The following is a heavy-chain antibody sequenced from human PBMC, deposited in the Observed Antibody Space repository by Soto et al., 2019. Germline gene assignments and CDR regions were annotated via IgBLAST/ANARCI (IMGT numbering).Heavy chain of an antibody. CDR3: ARDLGYGDSPYYYYGMDV. D-gene: IGHD4-17*01. CDR1: GGSISSGDYY. V-gene: IGHV4-30-4*01. CDR2: IYYSGST. Sequence: SETLSLTCTVSGGSISSGDYYWSWIRQPPGKGLEWIGYIYYSGSTYYNPSLKSRVTISVDTSKNQFSLKLSSVTAADTAVYYCARDLGYGDSPYYYYGMDVWGQGTTVTVSS. J-gene: IGHJ6*02.